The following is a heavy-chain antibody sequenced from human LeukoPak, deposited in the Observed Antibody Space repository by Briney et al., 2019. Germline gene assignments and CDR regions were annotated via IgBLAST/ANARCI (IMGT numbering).Heavy chain of an antibody. CDR2: ISSSSSTI. CDR3: ARQERDSSGYWFDP. J-gene: IGHJ5*02. Sequence: GGSLRLSCAASGFTFSSYSMNWVRQAPGKGLEWVSYISSSSSTIYYADSVKGRFTISRDNAKNSLYLQMNSLRAEDTAVYYCARQERDSSGYWFDPWGQGTLVTVSS. D-gene: IGHD6-19*01. CDR1: GFTFSSYS. V-gene: IGHV3-48*01.